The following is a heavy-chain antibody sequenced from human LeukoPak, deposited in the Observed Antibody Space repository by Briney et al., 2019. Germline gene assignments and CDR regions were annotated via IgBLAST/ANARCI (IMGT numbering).Heavy chain of an antibody. J-gene: IGHJ6*02. D-gene: IGHD2/OR15-2a*01. CDR2: IKQDASEK. Sequence: LRLSXAAXXFTFSXYWMSWVGQAPGKGGEGVAHIKQDASEKSYVASLTRRFTISTDNAKNSLYLQMNSLRAEDTAVYYCARDRGGLIGRRYYYGMDVWGQGTTVTVSS. V-gene: IGHV3-7*01. CDR3: ARDRGGLIGRRYYYGMDV. CDR1: XFTFSXYW.